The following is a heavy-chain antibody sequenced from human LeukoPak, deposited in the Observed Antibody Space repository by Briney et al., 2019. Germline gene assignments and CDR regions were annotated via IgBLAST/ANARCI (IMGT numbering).Heavy chain of an antibody. V-gene: IGHV4-4*09. D-gene: IGHD6-19*01. J-gene: IGHJ4*02. Sequence: SETLSLTCTASGAPISRFYWNWVREPPGKGLEWIGNIYNGVPTFFNPSLKSRVTLSVDTSKTQSSLQLASVPAADTAVYYCVPTTGWPGFDYWGQGVLVTVSS. CDR1: GAPISRFY. CDR2: IYNGVPT. CDR3: VPTTGWPGFDY.